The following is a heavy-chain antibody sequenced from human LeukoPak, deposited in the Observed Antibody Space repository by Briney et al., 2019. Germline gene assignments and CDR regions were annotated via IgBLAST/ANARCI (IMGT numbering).Heavy chain of an antibody. CDR2: IGGSGGST. Sequence: YPGGSLRLSCAASGFTFGNYAMSWVRQASGKGLEWVSGIGGSGGSTYYADSVRGRFTISRDNSKNTLYLQMNSLRAEDTAVYYCAKDRPRGSSGFFDYWGQGTLVTVSS. CDR3: AKDRPRGSSGFFDY. CDR1: GFTFGNYA. V-gene: IGHV3-23*01. D-gene: IGHD6-19*01. J-gene: IGHJ4*02.